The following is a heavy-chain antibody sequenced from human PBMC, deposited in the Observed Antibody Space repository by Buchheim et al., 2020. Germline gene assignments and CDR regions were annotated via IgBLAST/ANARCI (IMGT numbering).Heavy chain of an antibody. V-gene: IGHV3-23*04. CDR1: GFTFDIYA. J-gene: IGHJ4*02. Sequence: EVKLVESGGDWIQPGGSLRLSCVASGFTFDIYAMSWLRQAPGKGLEWVSAINGRGNTTYYADSVKGRFILSRDKSKNTVSLQVNSLRGEDTGVYYCVRCRPDVDGGCYSFFDSWGQGT. CDR3: VRCRPDVDGGCYSFFDS. D-gene: IGHD2-21*02. CDR2: INGRGNTT.